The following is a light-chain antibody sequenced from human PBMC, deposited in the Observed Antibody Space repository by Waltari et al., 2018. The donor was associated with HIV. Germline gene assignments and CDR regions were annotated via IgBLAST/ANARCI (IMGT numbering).Light chain of an antibody. CDR1: SSNIGSNY. CDR3: AAWDDSLSVVV. Sequence: QSVLTQPPSASGTPGQRVTISCSGSSSNIGSNYVHWYQQRPGTAPKLLSFGNNQRPAGVPHRFAGSKSGTSASLAGGGLRSEDEAGYYCAAWDDSLSVVVFGGGTKLTVL. J-gene: IGLJ2*01. CDR2: GNN. V-gene: IGLV1-47*01.